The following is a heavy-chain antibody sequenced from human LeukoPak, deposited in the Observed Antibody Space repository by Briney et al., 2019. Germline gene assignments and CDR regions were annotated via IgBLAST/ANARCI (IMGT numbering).Heavy chain of an antibody. Sequence: PGGSLRLSCAASGLTFSSYAMSWVRQAPGKGLEWVSAISGTGGSTYYADSVKGRFTISRDNSKNTLYLRMDSLRDEDTAVYYCAKDSHWILFDDWGQGTLVTVSS. CDR1: GLTFSSYA. CDR3: AKDSHWILFDD. CDR2: ISGTGGST. D-gene: IGHD2-2*03. J-gene: IGHJ4*02. V-gene: IGHV3-23*01.